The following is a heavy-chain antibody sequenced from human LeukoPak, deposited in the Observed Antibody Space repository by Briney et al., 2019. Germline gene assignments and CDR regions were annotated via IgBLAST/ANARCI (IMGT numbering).Heavy chain of an antibody. CDR3: ARLTKGRYFDYIFAF. CDR2: VYYTGST. D-gene: IGHD3-9*01. J-gene: IGHJ4*02. CDR1: GASGSDSLSY. Sequence: SETLSLTCTVSGASGSDSLSYWGWVRQPPGKGLEWVANVYYTGSTYYNPSLKSRVTMSVDTSKNQFSLKMTSVTAADTAIYYCARLTKGRYFDYIFAFWGQGILVTVSS. V-gene: IGHV4-39*01.